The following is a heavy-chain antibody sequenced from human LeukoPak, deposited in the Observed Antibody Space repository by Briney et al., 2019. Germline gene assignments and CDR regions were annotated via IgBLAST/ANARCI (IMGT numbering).Heavy chain of an antibody. CDR1: GYSFTSYW. J-gene: IGHJ4*02. Sequence: TAGESLKISCKGSGYSFTSYWIGWVRQMPGKGLEWMGIIYPGDSDTRYSPSFQGQVTISADKSISTAYLQWSSLKASDTAMYYCARQVLDSHQVEMATRGYFDYWGQGTLVTVSS. V-gene: IGHV5-51*01. CDR3: ARQVLDSHQVEMATRGYFDY. D-gene: IGHD5-24*01. CDR2: IYPGDSDT.